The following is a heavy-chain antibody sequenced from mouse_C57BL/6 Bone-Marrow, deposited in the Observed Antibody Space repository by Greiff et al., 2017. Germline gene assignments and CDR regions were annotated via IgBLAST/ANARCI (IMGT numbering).Heavy chain of an antibody. Sequence: DVMLVASGGGLVKPGGSLKLSCAASGFTFSSYAMSWVRQTPEKRLEWVATISDGGSYTYYPDNVKGRFTISRDNAKNNLYLQMSHLKSEDTAMYYCAREGAHYYGSSYIYWYFDVWGTGTTVTGFS. CDR1: GFTFSSYA. J-gene: IGHJ1*03. V-gene: IGHV5-4*01. D-gene: IGHD1-1*01. CDR2: ISDGGSYT. CDR3: AREGAHYYGSSYIYWYFDV.